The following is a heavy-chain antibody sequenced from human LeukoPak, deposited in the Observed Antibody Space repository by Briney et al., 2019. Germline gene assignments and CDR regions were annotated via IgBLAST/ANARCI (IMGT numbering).Heavy chain of an antibody. V-gene: IGHV3-11*01. J-gene: IGHJ4*02. CDR1: GFTFSDYY. Sequence: SGGSLRLSCAASGFTFSDYYMSWIRQAPGKGLEWVSYISSSGSTIYYADSVKGRFTISRDNAKNSLYLQMNSLRAEDTAVYYCARGYTSGIAVAGIVFDYWGQGTLVTVSS. CDR2: ISSSGSTI. CDR3: ARGYTSGIAVAGIVFDY. D-gene: IGHD6-19*01.